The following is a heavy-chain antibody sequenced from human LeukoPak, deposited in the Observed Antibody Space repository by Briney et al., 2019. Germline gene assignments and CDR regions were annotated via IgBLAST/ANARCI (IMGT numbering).Heavy chain of an antibody. Sequence: GESLKISCKGSGYSFTNYWIGWVRQMPGKGLEWMGIIHPGVSDTRYSPSFQGQVTISADKSISTAYLQWSSLKASDTAMYYCAVEDYFDSRGLGRRFDYWGQGTLVTVSS. J-gene: IGHJ4*02. D-gene: IGHD3-22*01. CDR3: AVEDYFDSRGLGRRFDY. CDR1: GYSFTNYW. CDR2: IHPGVSDT. V-gene: IGHV5-51*01.